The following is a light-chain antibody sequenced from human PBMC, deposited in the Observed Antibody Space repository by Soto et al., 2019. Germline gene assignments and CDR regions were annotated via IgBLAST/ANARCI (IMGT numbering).Light chain of an antibody. J-gene: IGLJ2*01. CDR1: NSDIGGYNF. V-gene: IGLV2-8*01. CDR3: SSYADTNNVL. CDR2: EVS. Sequence: QSALTQPPSASGSPGQSVTISCTGTNSDIGGYNFVSWYRQYPGEAPKLMIHEVSKRPSGVPDRFSGSKSGNTASLTVSGLQVEDEGDYYCSSYADTNNVLFGGGTKLTVL.